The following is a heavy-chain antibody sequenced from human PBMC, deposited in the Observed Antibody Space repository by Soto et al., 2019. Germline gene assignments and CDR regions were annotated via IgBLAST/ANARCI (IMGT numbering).Heavy chain of an antibody. V-gene: IGHV4-30-4*01. Sequence: SETLSLTCTVSGGSISSGDYYWSWIRQPPGKGLEWIGYIYYSGSTYYNPSLKSRVTISVDTSKNQSSLKLSSVTAADTAVYYCASEWGSDWSSYNWYDPWSQGTLVTGSA. CDR1: GGSISSGDYY. CDR2: IYYSGST. CDR3: ASEWGSDWSSYNWYDP. J-gene: IGHJ5*02. D-gene: IGHD6-19*01.